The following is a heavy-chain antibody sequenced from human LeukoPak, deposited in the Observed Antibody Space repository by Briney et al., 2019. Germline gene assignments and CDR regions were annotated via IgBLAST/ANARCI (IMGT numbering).Heavy chain of an antibody. V-gene: IGHV4-34*01. CDR3: ASRRGYYGSGSYFY. CDR1: GGSFSGYY. CDR2: INHSGST. J-gene: IGHJ4*02. D-gene: IGHD3-10*01. Sequence: SETLSLTCAVYGGSFSGYYWSWIRQPPGKELEWIGEINHSGSTNYNPSLKSRVTISVDTSKNQFSLKLSSVTAADTAVYYCASRRGYYGSGSYFYWGQGTLVTVSS.